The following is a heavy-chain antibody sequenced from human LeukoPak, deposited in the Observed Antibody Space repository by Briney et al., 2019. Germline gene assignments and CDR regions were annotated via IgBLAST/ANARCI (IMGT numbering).Heavy chain of an antibody. CDR3: AKVAVAG. V-gene: IGHV3-23*01. D-gene: IGHD6-19*01. J-gene: IGHJ4*02. CDR1: GFTLSSYG. CDR2: ISGSGGST. Sequence: GESLTLSCAASGFTLSSYGMSWVRQAPGGGVEWVSAISGSGGSTYYAASVKGRLTISRDNSKNPLYPQINSLRAEDPAVYYWAKVAVAGWGQGTLVTVSS.